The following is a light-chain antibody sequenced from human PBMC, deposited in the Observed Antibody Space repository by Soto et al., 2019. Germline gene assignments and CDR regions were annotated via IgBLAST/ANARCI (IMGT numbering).Light chain of an antibody. CDR3: SSYARYSTL. J-gene: IGLJ3*02. V-gene: IGLV2-14*03. CDR2: DVS. CDR1: SSDVGGYNY. Sequence: QSALTQPASVSGSPGQSITISCTGTSSDVGGYNYVSWYQQHPGKAPRLMIYDVSSRPSGVSNRFSGSKSGNTASLTISGLQAEDEADYYCSSYARYSTLFGGGTKLPVL.